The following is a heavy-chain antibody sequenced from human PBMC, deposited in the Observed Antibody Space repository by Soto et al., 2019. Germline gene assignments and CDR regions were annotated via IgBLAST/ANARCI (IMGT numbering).Heavy chain of an antibody. J-gene: IGHJ4*02. D-gene: IGHD2-15*01. CDR1: GGTFSSYA. Sequence: VASVKVACKASGGTFSSYAMHWVRQAPGQRLEWMGWINAGNGNTKCSQKFQGRVTITRDTSASTAYMELSSLRSEDTAVYYCAVYCSGGSCYKGGNFDYWGQGTLVTVSS. CDR3: AVYCSGGSCYKGGNFDY. V-gene: IGHV1-3*01. CDR2: INAGNGNT.